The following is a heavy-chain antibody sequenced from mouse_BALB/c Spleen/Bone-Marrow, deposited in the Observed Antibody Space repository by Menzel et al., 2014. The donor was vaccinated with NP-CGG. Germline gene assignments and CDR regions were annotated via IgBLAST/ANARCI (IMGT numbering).Heavy chain of an antibody. J-gene: IGHJ3*01. CDR3: ARSDYRYDPFAY. CDR2: IDTSDSYT. CDR1: GYTFTDYW. V-gene: IGHV1-69*01. D-gene: IGHD2-14*01. Sequence: VQLQQSGAELVMPGASVKMSCKASGYTFTDYWMHWVKQRPGQGLEWIGAIDTSDSYTNYNQKFKGKATLTVDESSSTAYMQLSSLTSEDSAVYYCARSDYRYDPFAYWGQGTLVTVSA.